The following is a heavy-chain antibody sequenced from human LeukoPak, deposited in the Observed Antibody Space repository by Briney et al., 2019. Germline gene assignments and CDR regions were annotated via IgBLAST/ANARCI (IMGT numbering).Heavy chain of an antibody. D-gene: IGHD3-22*01. J-gene: IGHJ3*02. CDR3: ARPVIVVPNAFDI. CDR2: ISSSSSTI. CDR1: GFTFSSYS. Sequence: GGSLRLSCAASGFTFSSYSMNWVRQAPGKGLEWVSYISSSSSTIYYADSVKGRFTISRDNAKNSLYLQMNSLRAEDTAVYYCARPVIVVPNAFDIWGQGTMVTVSS. V-gene: IGHV3-48*04.